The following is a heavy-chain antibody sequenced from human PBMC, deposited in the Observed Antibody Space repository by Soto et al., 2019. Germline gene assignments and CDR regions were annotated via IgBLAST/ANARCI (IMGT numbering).Heavy chain of an antibody. Sequence: QVQLVQSGAEVQKPGSSVKVSCKASGGTFSSYAISWVRQAPGQGLEWMGGIIPIFGTANYAQKFQGRVTITADESTSTAYMELSSLRSEDTAVYYCARETPYSSSWYSSGWFDYWGQGTLVTVSS. CDR2: IIPIFGTA. CDR1: GGTFSSYA. CDR3: ARETPYSSSWYSSGWFDY. J-gene: IGHJ5*01. D-gene: IGHD6-13*01. V-gene: IGHV1-69*01.